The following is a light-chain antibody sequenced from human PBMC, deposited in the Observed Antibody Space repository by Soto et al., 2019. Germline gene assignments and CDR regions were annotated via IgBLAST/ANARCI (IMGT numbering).Light chain of an antibody. Sequence: QSVLTQPPSASGTPGQAVSISCSGSDSNIGSNYVYWYQQVPGMAPKLLIFRNDQRPSGVPDRFSGFKSGTSASLGISGLRPEDEAFYYCAARDDRLNGNLFGTGTKLPS. CDR3: AARDDRLNGNL. J-gene: IGLJ1*01. CDR1: DSNIGSNY. V-gene: IGLV1-47*01. CDR2: RND.